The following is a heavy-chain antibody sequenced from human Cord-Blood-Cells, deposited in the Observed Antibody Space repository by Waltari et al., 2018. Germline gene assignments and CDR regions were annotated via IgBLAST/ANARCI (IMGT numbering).Heavy chain of an antibody. J-gene: IGHJ4*02. D-gene: IGHD2-2*01. CDR1: TFTGYY. CDR3: AREDGGTSCYDY. V-gene: IGHV1-2*02. Sequence: TFTGYYMHWVRQAPGQGLEWMGWINPNSGGTNYAQKFQGRVTMTRDTSISTAYMELSRLRSDDTAVYYCAREDGGTSCYDYWGQGTLVTVSS. CDR2: INPNSGGT.